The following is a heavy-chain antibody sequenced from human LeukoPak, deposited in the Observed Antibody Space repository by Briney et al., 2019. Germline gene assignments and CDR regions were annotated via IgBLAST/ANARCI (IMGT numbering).Heavy chain of an antibody. CDR3: ARDLYSSSRNYYYYYMDV. V-gene: IGHV1-2*02. D-gene: IGHD6-13*01. J-gene: IGHJ6*03. CDR1: GYTFTGYY. Sequence: ASVKVSCKASGYTFTGYYMHWVRQAPGQGLEWMGWINPNSGGTNYAQKFQGRGTMTRDTSISTAYMELSRLRSDDTAVYYCARDLYSSSRNYYYYYMDVWGKGTTVTVSS. CDR2: INPNSGGT.